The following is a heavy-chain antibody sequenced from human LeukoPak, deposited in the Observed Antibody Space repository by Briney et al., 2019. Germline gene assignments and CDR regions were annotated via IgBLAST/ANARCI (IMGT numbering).Heavy chain of an antibody. CDR3: ARESSPYYYDSSGPHAFDI. CDR2: IYTSGST. CDR1: GGSISSYY. Sequence: PSETLSLTCTVSGGSISSYYWSWIRQPAGKGLEWIGRIYTSGSTNYNPSLKSRVTMSVDTSKNQFSLKLSSVTAADTAVYYCARESSPYYYDSSGPHAFDIWGQGTMVTVSS. D-gene: IGHD3-22*01. V-gene: IGHV4-4*07. J-gene: IGHJ3*02.